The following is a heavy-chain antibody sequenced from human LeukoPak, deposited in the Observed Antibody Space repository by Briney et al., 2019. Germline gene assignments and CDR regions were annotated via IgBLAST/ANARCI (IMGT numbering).Heavy chain of an antibody. D-gene: IGHD3-10*01. CDR3: ARGYYGSGSYYN. Sequence: SETLSLTCTVSGYSISSGYYWGWIRQPPGKGLEWIGSIYYSGSTYYNPSLKSRVTISVDTSKNQFSLKLSSVTAADTAVYYCARGYYGSGSYYNWGQGTLVTVSS. CDR2: IYYSGST. CDR1: GYSISSGYY. V-gene: IGHV4-38-2*02. J-gene: IGHJ4*02.